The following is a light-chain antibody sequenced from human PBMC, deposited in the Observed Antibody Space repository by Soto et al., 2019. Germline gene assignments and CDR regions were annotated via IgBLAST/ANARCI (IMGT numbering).Light chain of an antibody. V-gene: IGLV2-14*01. CDR3: SSYTRSSTLV. Sequence: QSALTQPASVSGSPGQSITISCTGSSSDVGGYNFVSWYQQHPGKVPKLMIYEVTNRPSGVSNRFSGSKSGNTASLTISGLQAEYEADYYCSSYTRSSTLVVVGGTKLTVL. CDR2: EVT. J-gene: IGLJ2*01. CDR1: SSDVGGYNF.